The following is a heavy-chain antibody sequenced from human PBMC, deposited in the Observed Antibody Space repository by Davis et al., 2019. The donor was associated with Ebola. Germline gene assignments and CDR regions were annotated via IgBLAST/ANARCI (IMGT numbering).Heavy chain of an antibody. J-gene: IGHJ6*02. CDR1: KFNFRTYA. CDR2: LSASGSRA. Sequence: GESLKISCAASKFNFRTYAMSWVRQAPGKGLEWVSTLSASGSRAYYADSVKGRITVSRDNSKNTLFLQMNSLTAEDTAVYFCAKNGEPKYYYFGMDVWGQGTTVIVSS. V-gene: IGHV3-23*01. D-gene: IGHD1-14*01. CDR3: AKNGEPKYYYFGMDV.